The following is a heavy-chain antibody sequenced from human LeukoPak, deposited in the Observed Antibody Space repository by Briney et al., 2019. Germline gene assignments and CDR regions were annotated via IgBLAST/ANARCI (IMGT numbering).Heavy chain of an antibody. CDR1: GGSVSSGSSY. V-gene: IGHV4-61*01. CDR2: IYYSGTT. D-gene: IGHD2-2*02. CDR3: ARVGVPAAIIYYFDY. J-gene: IGHJ4*02. Sequence: SETLSLTCTVSGGSVSSGSSYWTWIRQPPGKGLEWIGYIYYSGTTNYNPSLKSRVAMSVDTSKNQFSLKLRSVTAADTAVYYCARVGVPAAIIYYFDYWGQGTLVTVSS.